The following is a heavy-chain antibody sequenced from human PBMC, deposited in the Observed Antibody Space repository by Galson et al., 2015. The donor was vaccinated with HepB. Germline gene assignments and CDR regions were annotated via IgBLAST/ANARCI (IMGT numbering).Heavy chain of an antibody. J-gene: IGHJ4*02. Sequence: SVKVSCKASGYSSTNYGINWVRQAPGQGLEWMGWISTYNGNTNYAQKLQGRVTMTTDTSTSTAYMELRSLRSDDTAMYYCATDLMIVAVNGGLRYFDYWGQGTLVTVSS. CDR2: ISTYNGNT. CDR1: GYSSTNYG. CDR3: ATDLMIVAVNGGLRYFDY. D-gene: IGHD3-22*01. V-gene: IGHV1-18*04.